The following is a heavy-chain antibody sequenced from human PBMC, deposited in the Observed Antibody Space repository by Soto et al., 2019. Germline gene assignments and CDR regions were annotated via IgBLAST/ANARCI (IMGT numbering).Heavy chain of an antibody. V-gene: IGHV3-33*01. Sequence: QVQLVESGGGVVQPGRSLRLSCAASGFTFSSYGMHWVRQAPGKGLEWVAVIWYDGSNKYYADSVKGRFTISRDNSKNTLYVQMNSLRAEDTAVYYCVREGLGNFDYWGQGTLVTVSS. D-gene: IGHD7-27*01. CDR1: GFTFSSYG. CDR2: IWYDGSNK. CDR3: VREGLGNFDY. J-gene: IGHJ4*02.